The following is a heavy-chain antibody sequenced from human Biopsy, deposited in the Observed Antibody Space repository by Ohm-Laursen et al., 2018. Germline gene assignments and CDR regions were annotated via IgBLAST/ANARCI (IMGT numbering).Heavy chain of an antibody. CDR2: LNPVSGNS. CDR1: GYTFTSYD. J-gene: IGHJ5*02. V-gene: IGHV1-8*01. D-gene: IGHD1-7*01. CDR3: GRAVRNQLLTDP. Sequence: GASVKVSCKASGYTFTSYDITWVRQASGQGPERIGWLNPVSGNSNFGQKFRGRVTVTSDTSISTAYMELSGLTSDDTATYYCGRAVRNQLLTDPWGQGTLVTVTS.